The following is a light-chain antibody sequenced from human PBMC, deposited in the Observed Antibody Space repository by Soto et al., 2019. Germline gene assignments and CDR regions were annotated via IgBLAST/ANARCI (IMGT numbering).Light chain of an antibody. V-gene: IGKV4-1*01. CDR2: GAS. J-gene: IGKJ3*01. Sequence: DIVMTQSPDSLALSLGEIATINCKSSQSVLYSSNNKNNLAWYQQKPGQAPRLLIYGASTRATDIPARFSGSGFGTEFTLTISSLQSEDFAVYYCQNYNNWPFTFGPGNKGDI. CDR3: QNYNNWPFT. CDR1: QSVLYSSNNKNN.